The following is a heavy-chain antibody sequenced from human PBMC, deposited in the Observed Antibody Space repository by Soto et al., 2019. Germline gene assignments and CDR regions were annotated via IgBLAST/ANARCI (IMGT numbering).Heavy chain of an antibody. CDR3: GSGSYYGPYFDY. CDR2: VLPFLDIT. D-gene: IGHD3-10*01. V-gene: IGHV1-69*02. J-gene: IGHJ4*02. Sequence: GASVKVSCKTSGDTFSIYTISWVRQAPGQGLEWMGRVLPFLDITSYSQRFQGRVTITADRSTTTAHMELTSLRSEDTAVYYYGSGSYYGPYFDYWGQGTLVTVSS. CDR1: GDTFSIYT.